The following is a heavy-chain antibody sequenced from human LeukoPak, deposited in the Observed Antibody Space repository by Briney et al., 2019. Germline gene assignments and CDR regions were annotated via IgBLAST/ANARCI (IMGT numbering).Heavy chain of an antibody. CDR3: AKGGNRVNSGSYI. D-gene: IGHD1-26*01. CDR1: GFTFSSYA. Sequence: GGSLRLSCAASGFTFSSYAMSWVRQAPGKGLEWVSIISVSGGSTYYADSVKGRSTISRDTSKTTLYLQMNSLRAEDTAVYYCAKGGNRVNSGSYIWGQGTLVTVSS. J-gene: IGHJ4*02. CDR2: ISVSGGST. V-gene: IGHV3-23*01.